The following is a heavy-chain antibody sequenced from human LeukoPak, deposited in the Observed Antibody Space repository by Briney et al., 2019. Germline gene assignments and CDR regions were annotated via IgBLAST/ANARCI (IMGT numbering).Heavy chain of an antibody. V-gene: IGHV4-31*03. CDR2: IYYSGST. CDR1: GGSISSGGYY. CDR3: ARQAPTYSSSWYYFDY. D-gene: IGHD6-13*01. Sequence: NPSQTLSLTCTVSGGSISSGGYYWSWIRQHPGKGLEWIGYIYYSGSTYYNPSLKSRVTISVDTSKNQFSLKLSSVTAADTAVYYCARQAPTYSSSWYYFDYWGQGTLVTVSS. J-gene: IGHJ4*02.